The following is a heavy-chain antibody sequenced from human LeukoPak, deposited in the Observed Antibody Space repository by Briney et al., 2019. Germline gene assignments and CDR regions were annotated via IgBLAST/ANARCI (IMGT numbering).Heavy chain of an antibody. J-gene: IGHJ5*02. CDR1: GFTFDDYG. Sequence: GGSLRLSCAASGFTFDDYGMSWVRQAPGKGLEWVSGINWNGGSTGYADSVKGRFTISRDNAKNSLYLQMNSLRAEDTAVYYCARDRYGVAAGGNWFDPWGQGTLVTVAS. D-gene: IGHD6-13*01. V-gene: IGHV3-20*04. CDR3: ARDRYGVAAGGNWFDP. CDR2: INWNGGST.